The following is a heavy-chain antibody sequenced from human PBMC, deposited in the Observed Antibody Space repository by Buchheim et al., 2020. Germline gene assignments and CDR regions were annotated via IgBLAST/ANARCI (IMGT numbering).Heavy chain of an antibody. D-gene: IGHD3-22*01. V-gene: IGHV3-74*01. Sequence: EVQLVESGGGLVQPGGSLRLSCAASGFNIRNYWMHWVRQAPGKGLAWVSRINLNGGVIDYADSVKGRFSISRDNATNTLYLEMNGLSAEDTAVYYCTRSMIVEARGDYYYGMDVWGQGTT. CDR3: TRSMIVEARGDYYYGMDV. CDR2: INLNGGVI. J-gene: IGHJ6*02. CDR1: GFNIRNYW.